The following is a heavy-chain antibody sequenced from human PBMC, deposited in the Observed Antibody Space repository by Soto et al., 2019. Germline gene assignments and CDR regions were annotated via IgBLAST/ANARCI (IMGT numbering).Heavy chain of an antibody. Sequence: PGGSLRLSCAASGLTFSSYAMSWVRQAPGKGLDWVSAISGSGASTYYADSVKGRFTISRDNSKNTLYLQMNSLRVEDTAVYYCANYVGYSSSSIDYWGQGALVTVSS. J-gene: IGHJ4*02. CDR2: ISGSGAST. CDR3: ANYVGYSSSSIDY. CDR1: GLTFSSYA. V-gene: IGHV3-23*01. D-gene: IGHD6-6*01.